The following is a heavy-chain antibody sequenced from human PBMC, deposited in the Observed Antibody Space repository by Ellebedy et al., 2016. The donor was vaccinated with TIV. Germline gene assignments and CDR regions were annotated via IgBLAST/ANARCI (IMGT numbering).Heavy chain of an antibody. Sequence: GGSLRLXXVASGFTFSNYGMHWVRKAPGKGLEWVAVISYDGSNKYYADSVKGRFTISRDNSKNTLFLEMISLRADDTAVYYCAKKDYGGLGLYYMDVWGEGTTVTVSS. CDR3: AKKDYGGLGLYYMDV. D-gene: IGHD4-23*01. J-gene: IGHJ6*03. V-gene: IGHV3-30*18. CDR1: GFTFSNYG. CDR2: ISYDGSNK.